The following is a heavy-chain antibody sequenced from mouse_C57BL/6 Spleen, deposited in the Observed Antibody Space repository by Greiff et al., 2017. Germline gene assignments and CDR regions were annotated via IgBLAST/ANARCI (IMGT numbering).Heavy chain of an antibody. D-gene: IGHD1-1*01. CDR2: IYPGSGNT. V-gene: IGHV1-76*01. CDR3: ARGVTTGPVGYYFDY. CDR1: GYTFTDYY. J-gene: IGHJ2*01. Sequence: QVQLKESGAELVRPGASVKLSCKASGYTFTDYYINWVKQRPGQGLEWIARIYPGSGNTYYNEKFKGKATLTAEKSSSTAYMQLSSLTSEDSAVYFCARGVTTGPVGYYFDYWGQGTTLTVSS.